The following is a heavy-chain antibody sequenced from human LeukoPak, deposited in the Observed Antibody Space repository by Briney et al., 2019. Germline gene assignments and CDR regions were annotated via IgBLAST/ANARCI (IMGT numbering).Heavy chain of an antibody. CDR2: INAGNGNT. Sequence: ASVKVSCKASGYTFTSYAMHWVRQAPGQRLEWMGWINAGNGNTKYSQKFQGRVTITRDTSASTAYMELSSLRSEDTAVYYCARRYDFWSGLGYWGQGTLVTVSS. CDR3: ARRYDFWSGLGY. D-gene: IGHD3-3*01. V-gene: IGHV1-3*01. CDR1: GYTFTSYA. J-gene: IGHJ4*02.